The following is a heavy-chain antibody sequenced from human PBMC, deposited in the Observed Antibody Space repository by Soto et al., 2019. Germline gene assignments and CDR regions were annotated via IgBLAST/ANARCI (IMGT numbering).Heavy chain of an antibody. CDR3: ATSQKGYNWNYFDH. D-gene: IGHD1-20*01. J-gene: IGHJ4*02. CDR2: ALYTGFT. V-gene: IGHV4-39*01. CDR1: GCSISGSYYY. Sequence: PSETLSPTCVVFGCSISGSYYYWCWLRQCPGKRPVWIGFALYTGFTSYHPSLASRFSVSVDTSKNQFSLKVSGVSAAETAVYYCATSQKGYNWNYFDHWGQGALATV.